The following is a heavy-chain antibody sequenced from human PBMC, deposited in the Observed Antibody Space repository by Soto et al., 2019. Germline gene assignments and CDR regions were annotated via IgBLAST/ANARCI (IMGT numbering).Heavy chain of an antibody. V-gene: IGHV3-64*01. CDR3: ARGFLQGSIAARPSSGSILDY. D-gene: IGHD6-6*01. CDR1: GFTFSSYA. J-gene: IGHJ4*02. CDR2: ISSNGGST. Sequence: GGSLRLSCAASGFTFSSYAMHWVRQAPGKGLEYVSAISSNGGSTYYANSVKGRFTISRDNSKNTLYLQMGSLRAEDMAVYYCARGFLQGSIAARPSSGSILDYWGQGTLVTVSS.